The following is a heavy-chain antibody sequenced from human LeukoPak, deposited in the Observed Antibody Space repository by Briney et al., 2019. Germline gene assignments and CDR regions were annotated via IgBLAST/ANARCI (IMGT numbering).Heavy chain of an antibody. Sequence: GGSLRLSCAASGFTVSSKYMSWLRQAPGKGLEWVSVIYSGGSTYYADSVKGGFTISRDNSKNTLYLQMNSLRAEDTAVYYCARSDTAIVGESLDYWGQGTLVTVSS. CDR1: GFTVSSKY. CDR2: IYSGGST. D-gene: IGHD5-18*01. CDR3: ARSDTAIVGESLDY. V-gene: IGHV3-53*01. J-gene: IGHJ4*02.